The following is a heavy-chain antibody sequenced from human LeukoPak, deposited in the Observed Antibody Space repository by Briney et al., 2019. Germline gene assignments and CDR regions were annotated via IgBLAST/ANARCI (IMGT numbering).Heavy chain of an antibody. V-gene: IGHV1-69*05. J-gene: IGHJ4*02. CDR2: IIPIFGTA. Sequence: SVKVSCKASGGTFSSYAISWVRQAPGQGLEWMGGIIPIFGTANYAQKFQGRVTITTDESTSTAYMELSSLRSEDTAVYYCARSDTQYYYDSSGYYGSDYWGQGTLVTVSS. CDR3: ARSDTQYYYDSSGYYGSDY. D-gene: IGHD3-22*01. CDR1: GGTFSSYA.